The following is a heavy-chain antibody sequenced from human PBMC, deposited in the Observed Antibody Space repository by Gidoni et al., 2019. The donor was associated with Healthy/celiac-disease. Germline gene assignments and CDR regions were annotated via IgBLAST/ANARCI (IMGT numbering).Heavy chain of an antibody. V-gene: IGHV4-4*02. D-gene: IGHD1-26*01. CDR1: GGLRGSSNW. CDR3: ARDGSPYSGSYNWFDP. Sequence: QVQLQESGPGLVKPSGTLSLTCAVSGGLRGSSNWWSWVRQPPGKGLVWIGASYHSGSTTYNPSLKSRVTISVDKSKNQFSLKLSSLTAADTAVYYCARDGSPYSGSYNWFDPWGQGPLVTVSS. J-gene: IGHJ5*02. CDR2: SYHSGST.